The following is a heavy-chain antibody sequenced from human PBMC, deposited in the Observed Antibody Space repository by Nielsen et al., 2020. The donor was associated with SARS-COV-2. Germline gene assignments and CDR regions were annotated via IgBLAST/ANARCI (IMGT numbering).Heavy chain of an antibody. CDR2: IYYSGST. V-gene: IGHV4-59*01. Sequence: SETLSLTCTVSGGSISSYYWSWIRQPAGKGLEWIGYIYYSGSTNYNPSLKSRVTISVDTSKNQFSLKLSSVTAADTAVYYCARDSGSYVDGMDVWGQGTTVTVSS. D-gene: IGHD1-26*01. CDR3: ARDSGSYVDGMDV. J-gene: IGHJ6*02. CDR1: GGSISSYY.